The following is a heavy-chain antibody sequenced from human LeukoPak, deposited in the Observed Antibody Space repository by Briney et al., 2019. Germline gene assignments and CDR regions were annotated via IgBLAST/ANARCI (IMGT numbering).Heavy chain of an antibody. CDR3: AKDGGSWEQPHWFDS. J-gene: IGHJ5*01. Sequence: GASVKVSCKASGYTFTGSYIHWVRQAPGQGLECMGWINPNTGATKYAQKFQDRVTMTRDTATSTVYMELSSLTSDDTAEYYCAKDGGSWEQPHWFDSWGQGTLVTVSS. V-gene: IGHV1-2*02. D-gene: IGHD1-26*01. CDR1: GYTFTGSY. CDR2: INPNTGAT.